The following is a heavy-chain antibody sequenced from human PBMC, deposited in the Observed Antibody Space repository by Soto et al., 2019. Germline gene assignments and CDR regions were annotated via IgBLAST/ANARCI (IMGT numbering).Heavy chain of an antibody. Sequence: GASVKVSCKASGYTFTSCYMHWVRQAPGQGLEWMGIINPSGGSTSYAQKFQGRVTMTRDTSTSTVYMELSSLRSEDTAMYYCARPDCTNGVCYHFYDIWGQGTMVTVSS. V-gene: IGHV1-46*01. CDR3: ARPDCTNGVCYHFYDI. CDR2: INPSGGST. CDR1: GYTFTSCY. J-gene: IGHJ3*02. D-gene: IGHD2-8*01.